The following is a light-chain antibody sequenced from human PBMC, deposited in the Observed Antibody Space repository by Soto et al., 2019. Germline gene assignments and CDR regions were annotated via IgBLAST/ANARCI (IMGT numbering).Light chain of an antibody. CDR3: QPYDSSLSGWV. CDR1: SSNIGAGYD. CDR2: GNT. J-gene: IGLJ3*02. V-gene: IGLV1-40*01. Sequence: QSVLTQPPSVSGAPGQRVTISCSGSSSNIGAGYDVQWYQQLPGTAPKLLIYGNTNRPSGVPDRFSGSKSGTSASLAITGLQAEDEADYYCQPYDSSLSGWVFGGGTKVTVL.